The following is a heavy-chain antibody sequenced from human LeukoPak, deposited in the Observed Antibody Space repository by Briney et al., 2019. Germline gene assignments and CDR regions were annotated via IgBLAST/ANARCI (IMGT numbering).Heavy chain of an antibody. D-gene: IGHD1-1*01. J-gene: IGHJ4*02. CDR2: MNPNSGNT. CDR1: GYTFTSYD. CDR3: ARGTSNWANDY. V-gene: IGHV1-8*01. Sequence: GASVKVSCKASGYTFTSYDINWVRQATGQGLEWMGWMNPNSGNTGYAQKLQGRVTMTRDTSISTAYMELSRLRSDDTAVYYCARGTSNWANDYWGQGTLVTVSS.